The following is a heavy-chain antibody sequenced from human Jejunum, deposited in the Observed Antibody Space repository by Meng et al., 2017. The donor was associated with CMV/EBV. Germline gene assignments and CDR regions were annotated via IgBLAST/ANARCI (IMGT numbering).Heavy chain of an antibody. D-gene: IGHD3-10*01. V-gene: IGHV1-18*01. J-gene: IGHJ4*02. Sequence: WVRQAPGQGLEWMRGISTYNGDTNYAQNLQGRVTMTTDTSTNTVYMELRSLRSDDTAVYYCGRGSYFDYWGQGTLVTVSS. CDR2: ISTYNGDT. CDR3: GRGSYFDY.